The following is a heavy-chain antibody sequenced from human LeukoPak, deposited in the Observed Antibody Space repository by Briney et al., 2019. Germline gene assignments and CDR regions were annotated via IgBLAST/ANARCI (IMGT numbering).Heavy chain of an antibody. V-gene: IGHV4-30-4*01. CDR1: GGSISSGDYY. J-gene: IGHJ6*02. D-gene: IGHD2-15*01. CDR2: IYYSGST. Sequence: SQTLSLTCTVSGGSISSGDYYWSWIRQPPGKGLEWIGYIYYSGSTYYNPSLKSRVTISVDTSKNQFSLKLSSVTAADTAVYYCARLLREVVVAARASYYYYGMDVWGQGTTVTVSS. CDR3: ARLLREVVVAARASYYYYGMDV.